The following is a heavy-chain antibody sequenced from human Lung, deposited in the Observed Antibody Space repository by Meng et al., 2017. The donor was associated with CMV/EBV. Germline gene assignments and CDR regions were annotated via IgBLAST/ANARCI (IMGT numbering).Heavy chain of an antibody. D-gene: IGHD2-2*01. CDR2: INPGIGGT. J-gene: IGHJ6*02. Sequence: SVXVSXXASGYAFTDYYIHWVRQAPGQGLEWMGWINPGIGGTNFAQKFEGRVTVTRDTSISTAYMELSRLRSDDTAIYYCARAYCSSHRCWGYYYGMDVWGQGTTVTVSS. CDR1: GYAFTDYY. V-gene: IGHV1-2*02. CDR3: ARAYCSSHRCWGYYYGMDV.